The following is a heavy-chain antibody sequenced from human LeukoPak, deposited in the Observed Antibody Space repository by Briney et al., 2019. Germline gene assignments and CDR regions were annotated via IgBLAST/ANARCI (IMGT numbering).Heavy chain of an antibody. D-gene: IGHD2-2*03. CDR3: ARHGSLRGHMGY. CDR2: INPSGGST. J-gene: IGHJ4*02. V-gene: IGHV1-46*01. Sequence: ASVKVSCKASGYTFTSYYMHWVRQAPGQGLEWMGIINPSGGSTSYAQKFQGRVTMTRDMSTSTVYMELSSLRSDDTAVFYCARHGSLRGHMGYWGQGTLVTVSS. CDR1: GYTFTSYY.